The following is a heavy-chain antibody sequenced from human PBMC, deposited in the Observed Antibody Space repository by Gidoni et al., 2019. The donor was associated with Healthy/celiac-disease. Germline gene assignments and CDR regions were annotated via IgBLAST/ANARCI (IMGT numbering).Heavy chain of an antibody. V-gene: IGHV3-23*01. CDR2: ISGSGGST. J-gene: IGHJ4*02. D-gene: IGHD6-13*01. CDR1: GFTFSSYA. Sequence: EVPLLESGGGLVQPGGSLRLSCAASGFTFSSYALSWVRQAPGKGLGWVSAISGSGGSTYYADSVKGRFTISRDNSKNTLYLQMNSLRAEDTAVYYCAKVSHLGSSWYDYWGQGTLVTVSS. CDR3: AKVSHLGSSWYDY.